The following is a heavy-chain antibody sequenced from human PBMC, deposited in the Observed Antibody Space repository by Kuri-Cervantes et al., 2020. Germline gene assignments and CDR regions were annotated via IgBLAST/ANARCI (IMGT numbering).Heavy chain of an antibody. Sequence: GGSLRLSCAASGFTFDDYAMHWVRQAPGKGLEWVSGISWNSGSIGYADSVKGRFTISRDNAKNSLYLQMNSLRAEDTAVYYCARVPTGRMVGVWGQGARVTVSS. CDR2: ISWNSGSI. CDR1: GFTFDDYA. V-gene: IGHV3-9*01. CDR3: ARVPTGRMVGV. D-gene: IGHD1-14*01. J-gene: IGHJ6*02.